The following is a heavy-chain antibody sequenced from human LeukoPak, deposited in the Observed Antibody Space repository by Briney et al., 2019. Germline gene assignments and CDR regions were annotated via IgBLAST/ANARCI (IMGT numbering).Heavy chain of an antibody. CDR2: FDPEDGET. Sequence: ASVKVSCKVSGYTLTELSMHWVRQAPGKGLEWMGGFDPEDGETIYAQKFQGRVTMTEDTSTDTAYMELSSLRSDDTAVYYCASTDSSSSGDDAFDIWGQGTMVTVSS. CDR3: ASTDSSSSGDDAFDI. CDR1: GYTLTELS. J-gene: IGHJ3*02. V-gene: IGHV1-24*01. D-gene: IGHD6-6*01.